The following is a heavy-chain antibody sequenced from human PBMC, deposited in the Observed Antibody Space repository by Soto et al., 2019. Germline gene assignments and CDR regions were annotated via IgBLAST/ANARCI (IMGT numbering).Heavy chain of an antibody. J-gene: IGHJ4*02. V-gene: IGHV4-31*03. D-gene: IGHD5-18*01. CDR2: IYYSGST. CDR3: ARDPRGYSYGFFDY. CDR1: GGSISSGGYY. Sequence: QVQLQESGPGLVKPSQTLSLTCTVSGGSISSGGYYWSWIRQHPGKGLEWIGYIYYSGSTYYNPSLTSRVTISVDTSKSQFSLKLSSVTAADTAVYYCARDPRGYSYGFFDYWGQGTLVTVSS.